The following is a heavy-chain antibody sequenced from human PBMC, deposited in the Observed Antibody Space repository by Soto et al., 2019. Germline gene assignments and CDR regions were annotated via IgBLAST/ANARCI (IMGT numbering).Heavy chain of an antibody. CDR3: AKSGSSGWYGWFDP. CDR1: GLSLRTSGVG. Sequence: SGPTLVNPTHSLTLTCIFSGLSLRTSGVGVGWLRQPPGKALESLGFIYLNAKMHYSPSRTHRLTITKDTSKNQVVLTMTNMDPVDTATYYCAKSGSSGWYGWFDPWGQGTLVTVSS. D-gene: IGHD6-19*01. V-gene: IGHV2-5*01. CDR2: IYLNAKM. J-gene: IGHJ5*02.